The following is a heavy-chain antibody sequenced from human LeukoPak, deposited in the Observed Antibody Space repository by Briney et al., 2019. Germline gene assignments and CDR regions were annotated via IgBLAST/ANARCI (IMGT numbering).Heavy chain of an antibody. CDR1: GFTFSSYE. CDR3: AGDGVGLTNYYYYGMDV. Sequence: GGSLRLSCAASGFTFSSYEMNWVRQAPGKGLEWVSYISSSGSTIYYADSAKGRFTISRDNAKNSLYLQMNSLRTGDTAVYYCAGDGVGLTNYYYYGMDVWGQGTTVTVSS. CDR2: ISSSGSTI. D-gene: IGHD1/OR15-1a*01. J-gene: IGHJ6*02. V-gene: IGHV3-48*03.